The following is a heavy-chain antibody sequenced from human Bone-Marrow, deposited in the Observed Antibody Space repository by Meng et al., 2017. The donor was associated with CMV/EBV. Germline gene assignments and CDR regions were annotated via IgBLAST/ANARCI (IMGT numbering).Heavy chain of an antibody. CDR2: IYYSGST. V-gene: IGHV4-30-4*02. Sequence: SETLSLTCTVSGGSISSGDYYWSWIRQPPGKGLEWIGYIYYSGSTYYNPSLKSRVTISVDTSKNQFSLKLSSVTAADTAVYYCARGGVVVVPAATNWFDPWGQGTPVTVSS. J-gene: IGHJ5*02. CDR3: ARGGVVVVPAATNWFDP. D-gene: IGHD2-2*01. CDR1: GGSISSGDYY.